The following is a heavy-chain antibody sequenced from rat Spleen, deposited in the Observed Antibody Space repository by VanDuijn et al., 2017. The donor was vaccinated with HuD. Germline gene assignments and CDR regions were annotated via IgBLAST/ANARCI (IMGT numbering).Heavy chain of an antibody. V-gene: IGHV5-7*01. Sequence: EVQLVESGGGLVQPGRSLNLSCAASEFTFSHYAMAWVRQAPKKGLEWVAFIRFDGSTTFYRDSVKGRFTISRNNAKSTLYLQMDSLRSEDTATYYCATRGYNNCWYFDFWGPGTMVTVSS. CDR1: EFTFSHYA. CDR3: ATRGYNNCWYFDF. CDR2: IRFDGSTT. D-gene: IGHD1-10*01. J-gene: IGHJ1*01.